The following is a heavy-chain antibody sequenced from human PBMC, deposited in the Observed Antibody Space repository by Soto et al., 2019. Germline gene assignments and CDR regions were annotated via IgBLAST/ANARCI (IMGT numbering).Heavy chain of an antibody. Sequence: EVQLLESGGGLVQPGGSLRLSCAASGFTFSSYAMNWVRQAPGKGLEWVSAISVSVSSTYYADYVKGRFTISGDNSKNRLYLQMNSLRAEDTAIYYCPKVLRYCSGDRCPPPVYWGQGTLVTVSS. CDR3: PKVLRYCSGDRCPPPVY. V-gene: IGHV3-23*01. D-gene: IGHD2-15*01. CDR1: GFTFSSYA. J-gene: IGHJ4*02. CDR2: ISVSVSST.